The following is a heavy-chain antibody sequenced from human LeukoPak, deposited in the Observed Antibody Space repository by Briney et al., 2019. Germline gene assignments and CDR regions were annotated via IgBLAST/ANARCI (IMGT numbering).Heavy chain of an antibody. CDR1: GYTFTNYG. V-gene: IGHV1-18*01. CDR3: ARVLRYFDWLPNVYYYYMDV. Sequence: ASVKVSCKTSGYTFTNYGISWVRQAPGQGLEWVGWISCNTGNTNYAQKVQDRVTMTTDTSTSTVYMEMRSLRSDDTAVYYCARVLRYFDWLPNVYYYYMDVWGKGTTVTVSS. J-gene: IGHJ6*03. CDR2: ISCNTGNT. D-gene: IGHD3-9*01.